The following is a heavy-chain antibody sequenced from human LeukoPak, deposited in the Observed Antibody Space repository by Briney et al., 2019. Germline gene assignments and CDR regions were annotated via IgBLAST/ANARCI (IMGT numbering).Heavy chain of an antibody. Sequence: HGESLKISCKVSGYIFTSYWIAWVRQMPGKGLEWMGIILPGDSDTRYSPSFQGQVTISADKSISTAYLQWSSLKASDTATYYCARLPGSGHATNFDYWGQGTLVTVSS. CDR2: ILPGDSDT. J-gene: IGHJ4*02. CDR3: ARLPGSGHATNFDY. V-gene: IGHV5-51*01. CDR1: GYIFTSYW. D-gene: IGHD5-12*01.